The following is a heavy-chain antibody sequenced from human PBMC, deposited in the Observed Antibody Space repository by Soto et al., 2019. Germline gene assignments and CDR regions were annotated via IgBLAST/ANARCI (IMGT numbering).Heavy chain of an antibody. CDR2: ISAYNGNT. V-gene: IGHV1-18*01. J-gene: IGHJ6*02. CDR1: GYTFTSYG. D-gene: IGHD5-18*01. Sequence: EASVKVSCKASGYTFTSYGISWVRQAPGQGLEWMGWISAYNGNTNYAQKLQGRVTMTTDTSTSTAYMELRSLRSDDTAVYYCAREVGYSYGYYYYGMDVWGQGTTVTVSS. CDR3: AREVGYSYGYYYYGMDV.